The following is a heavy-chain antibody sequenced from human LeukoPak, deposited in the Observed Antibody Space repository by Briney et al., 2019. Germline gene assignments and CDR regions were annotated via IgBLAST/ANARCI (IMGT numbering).Heavy chain of an antibody. Sequence: GESLKISCKASGYTFTHQWIGWVRQKSGSGLEWMEIIYPRDSDTRYSPSFQGHVSISADTSINTAYLEWSRLDASDTAIYYCARHSDVIGAIWGQGTLVTVSS. CDR3: ARHSDVIGAI. J-gene: IGHJ4*02. CDR1: GYTFTHQW. D-gene: IGHD3-10*01. CDR2: IYPRDSDT. V-gene: IGHV5-51*01.